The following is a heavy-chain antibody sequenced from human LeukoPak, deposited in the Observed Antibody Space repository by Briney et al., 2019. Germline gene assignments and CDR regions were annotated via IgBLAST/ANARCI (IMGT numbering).Heavy chain of an antibody. D-gene: IGHD1-26*01. Sequence: ASVKVSCKASGYTFTSYYMHWVRQASGQGLEWMGIINPSGGSTSYAQKFQGRVTMTRDMPTSTVYMELSSLRSEDTAVYYCARTYSGSYGFDYWGQGTLDTVSS. CDR3: ARTYSGSYGFDY. CDR2: INPSGGST. V-gene: IGHV1-46*01. J-gene: IGHJ4*02. CDR1: GYTFTSYY.